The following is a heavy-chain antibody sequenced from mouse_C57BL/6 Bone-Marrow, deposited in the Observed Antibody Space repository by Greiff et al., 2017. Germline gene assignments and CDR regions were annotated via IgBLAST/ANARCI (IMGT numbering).Heavy chain of an antibody. Sequence: QVQLQQPGAELVKPGASVKLSCKASGYTFTSYWMQWVKQRPGQGLEWIGEIDPSDSYTNYNQKFKGKATLTGDTSSSTAYMQLSSLTSEDSAVYYCARDYGNPWGQGTLVTVSA. CDR3: ARDYGNP. D-gene: IGHD2-1*01. CDR1: GYTFTSYW. CDR2: IDPSDSYT. V-gene: IGHV1-50*01. J-gene: IGHJ3*01.